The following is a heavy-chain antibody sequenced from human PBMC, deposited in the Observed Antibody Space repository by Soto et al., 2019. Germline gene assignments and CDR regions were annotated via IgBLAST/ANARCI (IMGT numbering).Heavy chain of an antibody. CDR1: GGTFSSYA. CDR2: IIPIFGTA. V-gene: IGHV1-69*13. J-gene: IGHJ6*02. D-gene: IGHD3-22*01. CDR3: AXXXXPYYYDSSGYYYGMDV. Sequence: ASVKVSCKASGGTFSSYAISWVRQAPGQGLEWMGGIIPIFGTANXXXXFXXXXXXXXXXXXXXAYMELSSLRSEDTAVYYCAXXXXPYYYDSSGYYYGMDVWGQGTTVTVSS.